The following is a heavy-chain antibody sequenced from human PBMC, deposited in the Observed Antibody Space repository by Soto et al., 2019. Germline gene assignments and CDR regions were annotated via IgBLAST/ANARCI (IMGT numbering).Heavy chain of an antibody. CDR3: ARAYGSGSYSRYYYMDV. Sequence: NPSETLSLTCTVSGGSISSGGYYWSWIRQHPGKGLEWIGYIYYSGSTYYNPSLKSRVTISVDTSKNQFSLKLSSVTAADTAVYYCARAYGSGSYSRYYYMDVWGKGTTVTVSS. CDR2: IYYSGST. V-gene: IGHV4-31*03. CDR1: GGSISSGGYY. D-gene: IGHD3-10*01. J-gene: IGHJ6*03.